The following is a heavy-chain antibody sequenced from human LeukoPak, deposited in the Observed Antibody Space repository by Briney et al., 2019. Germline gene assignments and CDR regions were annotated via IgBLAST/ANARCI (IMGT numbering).Heavy chain of an antibody. D-gene: IGHD2-8*02. J-gene: IGHJ6*02. CDR1: GFTFSSYW. Sequence: GGSLRLSCAASGFTFSSYWMSWVRQAPGKGLEWVANIKQDGSEKYYVDSVKGRFTISRDNTKNTLYLQMNSLRAEDTAIYYCVRDARYCPDVWGQGTTVTVSS. V-gene: IGHV3-7*01. CDR3: VRDARYCPDV. CDR2: IKQDGSEK.